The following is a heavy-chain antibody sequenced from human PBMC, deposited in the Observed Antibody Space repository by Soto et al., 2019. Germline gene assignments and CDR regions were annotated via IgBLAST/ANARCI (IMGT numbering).Heavy chain of an antibody. J-gene: IGHJ3*02. CDR2: ISAYNGNT. CDR1: GYTFTSYG. V-gene: IGHV1-18*01. D-gene: IGHD6-19*01. Sequence: QVQLVQSGAEVKKPGASVKVSCKASGYTFTSYGISWVRQAPGQGLEWMGWISAYNGNTNYAQKLQGRVTMTTDTSRRTEDMELRSLRSDDTAVYYCARDLKSGWDPVGDGEGADAFDIWGQGTMVTVSS. CDR3: ARDLKSGWDPVGDGEGADAFDI.